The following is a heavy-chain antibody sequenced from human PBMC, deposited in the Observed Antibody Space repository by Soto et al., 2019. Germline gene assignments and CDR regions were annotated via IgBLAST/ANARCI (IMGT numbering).Heavy chain of an antibody. CDR1: GGTFSSYT. Sequence: SVKVSCKASGGTFSSYTTSWVRQAPGQGLEWMGRIIPILGIANYAQKFQGRVTMTADKSTSTACMELRSLRSDDTAVYYCARVPRAQSRIVDMDVWGKGTTVTVSS. V-gene: IGHV1-69*02. CDR2: IIPILGIA. CDR3: ARVPRAQSRIVDMDV. D-gene: IGHD2-15*01. J-gene: IGHJ6*03.